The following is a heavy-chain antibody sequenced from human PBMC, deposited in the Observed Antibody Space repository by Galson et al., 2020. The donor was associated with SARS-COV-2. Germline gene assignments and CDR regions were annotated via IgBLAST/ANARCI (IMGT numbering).Heavy chain of an antibody. D-gene: IGHD1-26*01. CDR1: GFTFSSYG. V-gene: IGHV3-33*01. J-gene: IGHJ3*02. CDR3: ARDVPIVGATDDACDI. Sequence: TGGSLRLSCAASGFTFSSYGMHWVRQAPGKGLEWVAVIWYDGSNKYYADSVKGRFTISRDNSKNTLYLQMNSLRAEDTAVYYCARDVPIVGATDDACDIWGQGTMVTVSS. CDR2: IWYDGSNK.